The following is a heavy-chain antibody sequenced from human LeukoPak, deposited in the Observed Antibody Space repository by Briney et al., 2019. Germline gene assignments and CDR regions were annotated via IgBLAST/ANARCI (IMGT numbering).Heavy chain of an antibody. Sequence: KPAGSLRLSCEASGFTFSRYSMNWVRQAPGKGLEWVSSISGSSSHIYYADSVKGRFTISRDNAKNSLYLQMNSLRAEDTAVYYCAREGAAMVKYYYYYMDVWGKGTTVTVSS. CDR2: ISGSSSHI. V-gene: IGHV3-21*01. CDR3: AREGAAMVKYYYYYMDV. J-gene: IGHJ6*03. CDR1: GFTFSRYS. D-gene: IGHD5-18*01.